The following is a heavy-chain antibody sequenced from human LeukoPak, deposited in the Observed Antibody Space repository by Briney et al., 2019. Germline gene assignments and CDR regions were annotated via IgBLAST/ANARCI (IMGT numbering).Heavy chain of an antibody. CDR3: ARDGVVRGVLPFY. J-gene: IGHJ4*02. CDR2: IYHSGST. D-gene: IGHD3-10*01. CDR1: GGSISSGGYY. Sequence: KSSQTLSLTCTVSGGSISSGGYYWSWIRQPPGKGLEWIGYIYHSGSTYYNPSLKSRVTISVDTSKNQFSLKLSSVTAADTAVYYCARDGVVRGVLPFYWGQGTLVTVSS. V-gene: IGHV4-30-2*01.